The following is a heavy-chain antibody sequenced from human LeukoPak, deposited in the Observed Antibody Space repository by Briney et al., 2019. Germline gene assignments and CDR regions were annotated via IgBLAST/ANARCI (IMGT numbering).Heavy chain of an antibody. CDR1: GFTFSSYA. J-gene: IGHJ4*02. CDR2: ISYDGSNK. Sequence: PGRSLRLSCAASGFTFSSYAMHWVRQAPGKGLEWVAVISYDGSNKYYADSVKGRFSISRDNSKNTLYLQMNSLRAEDTAVYYCARDSWGLTGVFDYWGQGTLVTVSS. V-gene: IGHV3-30-3*01. CDR3: ARDSWGLTGVFDY. D-gene: IGHD7-27*01.